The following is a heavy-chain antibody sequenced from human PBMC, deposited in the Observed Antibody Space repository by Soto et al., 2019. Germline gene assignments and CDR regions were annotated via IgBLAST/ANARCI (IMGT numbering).Heavy chain of an antibody. CDR1: GYSFTTYW. CDR3: ARRHDRPTAEYFQH. Sequence: GESLKISCKGSGYSFTTYWIGWVRQMPGKGLEWMGIIYPGDSDTRYSPSFQGQVTISADKSTSTAYLQWSSLKASDTAMYYCARRHDRPTAEYFQHWGQGTLVTVSS. V-gene: IGHV5-51*01. J-gene: IGHJ1*01. CDR2: IYPGDSDT.